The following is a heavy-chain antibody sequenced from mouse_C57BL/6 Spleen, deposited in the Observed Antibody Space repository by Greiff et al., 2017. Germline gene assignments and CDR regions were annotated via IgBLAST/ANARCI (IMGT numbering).Heavy chain of an antibody. CDR2: ISSGSSTI. Sequence: DVMLVESGGGLVKPGGSLKLSCAASGFTFSDYGMHWVRQAPEKGLEWVAYISSGSSTIYYADTGKGRFTISRDNAKNTLFLQMTSLRSEDTAMYYCARDYDYDGGFAYWGKGTLVTVSA. CDR3: ARDYDYDGGFAY. D-gene: IGHD2-4*01. V-gene: IGHV5-17*01. J-gene: IGHJ3*01. CDR1: GFTFSDYG.